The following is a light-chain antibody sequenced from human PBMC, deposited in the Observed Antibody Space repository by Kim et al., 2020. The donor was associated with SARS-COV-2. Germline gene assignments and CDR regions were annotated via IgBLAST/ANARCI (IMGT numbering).Light chain of an antibody. V-gene: IGLV3-19*01. CDR1: SLRSYY. CDR3: NSRDRSANHL. Sequence: SSELTQDPAVSVALGQTVRITCQGDSLRSYYATWFQQKPGQAPVVVIYGENNRPSGVPDRFSGSSSGNTASLTINEAQAEDEADYYCNSRDRSANHLFGG. CDR2: GEN. J-gene: IGLJ2*01.